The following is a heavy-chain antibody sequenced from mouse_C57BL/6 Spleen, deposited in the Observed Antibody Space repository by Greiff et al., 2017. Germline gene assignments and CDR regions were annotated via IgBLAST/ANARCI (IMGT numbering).Heavy chain of an antibody. D-gene: IGHD1-1*01. V-gene: IGHV1-55*01. CDR2: IYPGSGST. Sequence: QVQLQQPGAELVKPGASVKMSCKASGYTFTSYWITWVKQRPGQGLEWIGDIYPGSGSTNYNEKFKSKATLTVDTSSSTAYMQLSSLTSEDSAVYCCAREGHYYGSSYPFAYWGQGTLVTVSA. CDR3: AREGHYYGSSYPFAY. J-gene: IGHJ3*01. CDR1: GYTFTSYW.